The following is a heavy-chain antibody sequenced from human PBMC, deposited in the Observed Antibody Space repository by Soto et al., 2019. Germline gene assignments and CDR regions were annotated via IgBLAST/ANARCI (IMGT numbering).Heavy chain of an antibody. CDR3: AKEVGYTAVAFDY. V-gene: IGHV3-30*18. Sequence: QVQLVESGGGVVQPGRSLRLSCAASGFTFSSYGMHWVRQAPGKGLEWVAVISYDGSNKYYADSVKGRFTISRDNFKTTLYLQMNSLGAEGTAVYYCAKEVGYTAVAFDYWGQGTLVTVSS. J-gene: IGHJ4*02. CDR2: ISYDGSNK. CDR1: GFTFSSYG. D-gene: IGHD5-18*01.